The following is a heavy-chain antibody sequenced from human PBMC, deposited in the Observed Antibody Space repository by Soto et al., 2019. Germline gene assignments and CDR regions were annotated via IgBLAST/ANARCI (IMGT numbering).Heavy chain of an antibody. D-gene: IGHD6-13*01. CDR2: IIPIFGTA. V-gene: IGHV1-69*13. J-gene: IGHJ3*02. CDR3: ARRYVIAAAGTGDAFDI. CDR1: GGTFSSYA. Sequence: ASVKVSCKASGGTFSSYAISWVRQAPGQGLEWMGGIIPIFGTANYAQKFQGRVTITADESTSTAYMELSSLRSEDTAVYYCARRYVIAAAGTGDAFDIWGQGTMVTVSS.